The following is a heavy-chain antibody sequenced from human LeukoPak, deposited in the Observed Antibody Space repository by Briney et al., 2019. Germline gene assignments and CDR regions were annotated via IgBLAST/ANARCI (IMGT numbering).Heavy chain of an antibody. CDR2: IYYSGST. D-gene: IGHD5-18*01. CDR1: GGSISSSSYY. J-gene: IGHJ4*02. CDR3: ARGVVDTAMVRFDY. V-gene: IGHV4-39*07. Sequence: SETLSLTCTVSGGSISSSSYYWGWIRQPPGKGLERIGSIYYSGSTYYNPSLKSRVTISVDTSKNQFSLKLSSVTAADTAVYYCARGVVDTAMVRFDYWGQGALVTVSS.